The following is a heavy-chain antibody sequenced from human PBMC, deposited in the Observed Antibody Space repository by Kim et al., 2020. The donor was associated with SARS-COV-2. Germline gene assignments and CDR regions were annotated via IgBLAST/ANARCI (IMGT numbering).Heavy chain of an antibody. V-gene: IGHV3-33*01. J-gene: IGHJ6*03. CDR1: GFTFSSYG. Sequence: GGSLRLSCAASGFTFSSYGMHWVRQAPGKGLEWVAVIWYDGSNKYYADSVKGRFTISRDNSKNTLYLQMNSLRAEDTAVYYCARDGSFLEWLSRLYYMDVWGKGTTVTVSS. D-gene: IGHD3-3*01. CDR2: IWYDGSNK. CDR3: ARDGSFLEWLSRLYYMDV.